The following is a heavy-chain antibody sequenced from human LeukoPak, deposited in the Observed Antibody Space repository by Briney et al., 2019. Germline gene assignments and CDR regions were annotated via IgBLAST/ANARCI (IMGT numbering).Heavy chain of an antibody. CDR3: ARGLGITMFGVVTIRRFDP. V-gene: IGHV4-59*13. CDR1: GGSISDYY. Sequence: SETLSLTCTVSGGSISDYYWNWIRQPPGKGLEWMGYIHNGGSTNYNPSLKSRVTISVDTSKNQFSLKLSSVTAADTAIYYCARGLGITMFGVVTIRRFDPWGQGILVTVSS. J-gene: IGHJ5*02. D-gene: IGHD3-3*01. CDR2: IHNGGST.